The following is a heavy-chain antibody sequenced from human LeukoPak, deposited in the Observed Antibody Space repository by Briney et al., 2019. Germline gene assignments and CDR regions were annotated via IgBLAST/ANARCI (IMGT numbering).Heavy chain of an antibody. V-gene: IGHV3-9*01. Sequence: GRSLRLSCAASGFTFDDYAMHWVRQPPGKGLEWVSGISWNSGRPEYADSVKGRFTISRDNAKNSLYLQMNSLRAEDTALYYCAKEGVRGVYFDYWGQGTLVTVSS. CDR2: ISWNSGRP. CDR1: GFTFDDYA. J-gene: IGHJ4*02. CDR3: AKEGVRGVYFDY. D-gene: IGHD3-10*01.